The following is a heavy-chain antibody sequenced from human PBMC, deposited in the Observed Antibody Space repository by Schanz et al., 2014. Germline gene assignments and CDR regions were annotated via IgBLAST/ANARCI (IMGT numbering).Heavy chain of an antibody. CDR1: GYPFTSDD. CDR3: ARLSVAGRPHVNYWYFDL. V-gene: IGHV1-2*04. CDR2: ISAYNGNT. Sequence: QLQLVQSGAEVKKPGSSVKVSCRASGYPFTSDDITWVRQAPGQGLEWMGWISAYNGNTNYAQKFQGWVTMTRDTSISTAYMEVSRLKSDDTAVYYCARLSVAGRPHVNYWYFDLWGRGTLVTVSS. J-gene: IGHJ2*01. D-gene: IGHD6-19*01.